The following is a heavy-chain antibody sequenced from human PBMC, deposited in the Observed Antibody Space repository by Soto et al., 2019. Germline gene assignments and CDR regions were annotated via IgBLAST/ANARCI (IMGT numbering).Heavy chain of an antibody. D-gene: IGHD2-15*01. CDR3: SRTPGDY. J-gene: IGHJ4*02. CDR2: MNPKSGKT. CDR1: GYTFINYD. V-gene: IGHV1-8*01. Sequence: QVQLVQSRAEVKKPGASVKVSCKTSGYTFINYDINWVRQAPGKGLEWMGLMNPKSGKTGYAQKFQGRVSMTRDTSTSTAYMELNSLRSEDTATYYCSRTPGDYWGQGTLVTVSS.